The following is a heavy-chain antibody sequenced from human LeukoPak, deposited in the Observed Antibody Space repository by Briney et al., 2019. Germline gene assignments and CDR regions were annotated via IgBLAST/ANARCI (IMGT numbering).Heavy chain of an antibody. CDR1: GYTFSGYY. CDR2: INSKSDGT. J-gene: IGHJ3*02. Sequence: ASVKVSCKASGYTFSGYYIHWVRQAPGQGLEWMGWINSKSDGTDYAQKFQGRVTMTRDTSISTAYMELSSLRSDDTAVYYCARDLYNSGWTGAFDIWGQGTMVTVSS. V-gene: IGHV1-2*02. D-gene: IGHD6-19*01. CDR3: ARDLYNSGWTGAFDI.